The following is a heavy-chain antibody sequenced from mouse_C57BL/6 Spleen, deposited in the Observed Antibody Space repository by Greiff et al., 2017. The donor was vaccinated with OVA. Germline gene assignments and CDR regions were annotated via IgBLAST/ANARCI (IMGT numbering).Heavy chain of an antibody. Sequence: QVQLKQPGAELVRPGSSVKLSCKASGYTFTSYWMHWVKQRPIQGLEWIGNIDPSDSETHYNQKFKDKATLTVDKSSSTAYMQLSSLTSEDSAVYYCARSLILRDFDVWGTGTTVTVSS. CDR3: ARSLILRDFDV. CDR2: IDPSDSET. J-gene: IGHJ1*03. D-gene: IGHD1-1*01. V-gene: IGHV1-52*01. CDR1: GYTFTSYW.